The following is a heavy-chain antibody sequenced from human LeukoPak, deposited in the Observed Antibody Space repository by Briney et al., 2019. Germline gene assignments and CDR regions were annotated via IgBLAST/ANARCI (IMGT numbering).Heavy chain of an antibody. J-gene: IGHJ4*02. Sequence: GGSLRLSCATSGFSFSSHGLHWVRQAPGKGLEWVAFIRYDGNNEYYADSVKGRFTISRDNSKNTLYLQMNSLKPEDTAVYYCAKVMARGITSTPDYWGQGTLVTVSS. CDR3: AKVMARGITSTPDY. CDR1: GFSFSSHG. D-gene: IGHD3-10*01. V-gene: IGHV3-30*02. CDR2: IRYDGNNE.